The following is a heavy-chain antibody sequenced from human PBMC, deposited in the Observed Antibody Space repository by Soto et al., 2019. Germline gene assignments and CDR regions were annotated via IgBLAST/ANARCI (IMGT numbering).Heavy chain of an antibody. CDR2: INPNSGEA. V-gene: IGHV1-8*01. D-gene: IGHD1-26*01. J-gene: IGHJ3*01. CDR3: ARGIVGGSTRAFDL. CDR1: GYTFTHHD. Sequence: QVQLVQSGAEVQKPGASVRISCTASGYTFTHHDVNWVRQAPGQGPEWMGWINPNSGEAVYAQIFQGRVKMTRDTSISTAYMEVSSLGSGDTAMYFCARGIVGGSTRAFDLWGQGTKVTVSS.